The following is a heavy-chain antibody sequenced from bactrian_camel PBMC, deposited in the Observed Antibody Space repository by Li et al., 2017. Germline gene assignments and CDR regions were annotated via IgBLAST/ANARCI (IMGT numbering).Heavy chain of an antibody. D-gene: IGHD3*01. V-gene: IGHV3S31*01. J-gene: IGHJ7*01. CDR2: IYRGSGST. Sequence: DVQLVESGGGVVQPRGSLRLSCAASGFTFSKNCIGWFRQAPGQEREGVAGIYRGSGSTYYADSVKGRFTISQDNAKNTVYLQMNSLRPEDTAVYYCVRDLSLWVASNDGMDYWGKGTQVTVSS. CDR1: GFTFSKNC.